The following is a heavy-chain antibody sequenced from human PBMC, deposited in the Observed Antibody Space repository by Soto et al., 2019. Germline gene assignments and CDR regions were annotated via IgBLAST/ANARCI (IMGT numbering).Heavy chain of an antibody. CDR3: AKGAVQLERRVYYYYGMDV. CDR1: GFTFSSYG. D-gene: IGHD1-1*01. J-gene: IGHJ6*02. CDR2: ISYDGSNK. V-gene: IGHV3-30*18. Sequence: GGSLRLSCAASGFTFSSYGMHWVRQAPGKGLEWVAVISYDGSNKYYADSVKGRFTISRDNSKNTLYLQMNSLRAEDTAVYYCAKGAVQLERRVYYYYGMDVWGQGTTVTVSS.